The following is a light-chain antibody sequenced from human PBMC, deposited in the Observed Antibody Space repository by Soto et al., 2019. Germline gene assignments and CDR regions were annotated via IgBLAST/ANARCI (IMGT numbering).Light chain of an antibody. CDR3: QQYNDWPLT. CDR2: GVS. J-gene: IGKJ4*01. Sequence: ETVMTQSPATLSASPGESATLSCGASQSVSSNLGWYQQKPGQAPRLLISGVSTRASGVAARFSGTWSGTEFTHTISSRHSEDLGVYYCQQYNDWPLTFGGGTKVEIK. CDR1: QSVSSN. V-gene: IGKV3-15*01.